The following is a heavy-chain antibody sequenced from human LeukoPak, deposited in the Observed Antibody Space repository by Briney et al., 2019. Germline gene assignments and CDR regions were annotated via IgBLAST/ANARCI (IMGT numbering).Heavy chain of an antibody. CDR1: GFTFSNYW. CDR3: AKDYLLSAWEPRGMDV. Sequence: PGGSLRLSCVAPGFTFSNYWMHWVRQAPGKGLEWVAVISYDGSNKYYADSVKGRFTISRDNSKNTLYLQMNCLRAEDTAVYYCAKDYLLSAWEPRGMDVWGQGTTVTVSS. V-gene: IGHV3-30*18. J-gene: IGHJ6*02. D-gene: IGHD1-26*01. CDR2: ISYDGSNK.